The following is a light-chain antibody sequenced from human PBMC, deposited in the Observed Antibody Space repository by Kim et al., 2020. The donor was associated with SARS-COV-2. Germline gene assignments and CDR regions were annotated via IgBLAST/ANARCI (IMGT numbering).Light chain of an antibody. CDR3: QSYDSSLRGV. J-gene: IGLJ2*01. V-gene: IGLV1-40*01. CDR1: NSNIGAGYD. Sequence: GQRVTISCTGNNSNIGAGYDGHWLQQLPRTAPKLRIYGNTNRPSGVPDRFPGSKSGTSASLAITGLQAEDEADYYCQSYDSSLRGVFGGGTQLTVL. CDR2: GNT.